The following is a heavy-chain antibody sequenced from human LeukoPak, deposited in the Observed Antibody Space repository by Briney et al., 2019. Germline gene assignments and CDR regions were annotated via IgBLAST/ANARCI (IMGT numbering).Heavy chain of an antibody. D-gene: IGHD3-10*02. Sequence: GGSLRLSCAASGFTFSSYEMNWVRQAPGKGLEWVSYISSSGSTIYYADNVKGRFTISRDNAKNSLYLQMNSLRAGDTAVYYCAELGITMIGGVWGKGTTVTISS. CDR1: GFTFSSYE. J-gene: IGHJ6*04. CDR2: ISSSGSTI. V-gene: IGHV3-48*03. CDR3: AELGITMIGGV.